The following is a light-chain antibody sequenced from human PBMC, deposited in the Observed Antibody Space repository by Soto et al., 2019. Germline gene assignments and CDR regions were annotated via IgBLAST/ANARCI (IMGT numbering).Light chain of an antibody. CDR1: QGISSY. CDR2: AES. Sequence: AIRMTQSRSSISASTGDRVSITCRASQGISSYLAWYQQKPGKAPRLLIFAESNLQSGVPSRFSGSGSGTDFTLTIRRLQPEDFATYYCLQHYNFYWTFGQGNKVDIK. V-gene: IGKV1-8*01. CDR3: LQHYNFYWT. J-gene: IGKJ1*01.